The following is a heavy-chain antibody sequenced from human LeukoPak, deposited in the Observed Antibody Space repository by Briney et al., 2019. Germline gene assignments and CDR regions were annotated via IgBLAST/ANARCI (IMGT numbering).Heavy chain of an antibody. CDR1: GFTFSDSA. J-gene: IGHJ5*02. CDR2: IRSEVYSYAT. Sequence: GGSLRLSCAASGFTFSDSAMRSVRQASGKGLEWICRIRSEVYSYATAYGASVKGRVTISRDDSNNTANLQMNSLRTEDTAVFYCTMLFYHSRFPDLWAQGTLVTVSS. V-gene: IGHV3-73*01. D-gene: IGHD2-21*01. CDR3: TMLFYHSRFPDL.